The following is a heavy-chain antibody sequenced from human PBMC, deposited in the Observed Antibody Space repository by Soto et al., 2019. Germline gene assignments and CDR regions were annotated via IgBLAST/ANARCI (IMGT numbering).Heavy chain of an antibody. CDR3: ARDRAAAVFLDAFDI. J-gene: IGHJ3*02. Sequence: QVQLVESGGGVVQPGRSLRLSCAASGFTFSSYGMQWVRQAPGKGLEWVAVIWYDGSNKYYADSVKGRFTISSDNSKNTLYLQMNSLRAEDTAVYYCARDRAAAVFLDAFDIWGQGTMFTVSS. CDR2: IWYDGSNK. D-gene: IGHD6-13*01. CDR1: GFTFSSYG. V-gene: IGHV3-33*01.